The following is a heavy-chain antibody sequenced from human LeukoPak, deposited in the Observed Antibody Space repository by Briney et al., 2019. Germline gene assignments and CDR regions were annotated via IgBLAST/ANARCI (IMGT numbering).Heavy chain of an antibody. CDR3: ARDNSQMVEHYYGMDV. J-gene: IGHJ6*04. D-gene: IGHD2-15*01. CDR2: IIPIFGTA. V-gene: IGHV1-69*13. Sequence: ASVKVSCKASVGTFSSYVISWVRQAPGQRVEWMGGIIPIFGTANYAQKFQGRVTITAGESTSTAYMELSSLRSEDTAVYYCARDNSQMVEHYYGMDVWGKGTTVTVSS. CDR1: VGTFSSYV.